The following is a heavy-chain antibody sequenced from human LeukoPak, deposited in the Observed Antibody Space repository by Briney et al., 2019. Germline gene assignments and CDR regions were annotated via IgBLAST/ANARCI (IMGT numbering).Heavy chain of an antibody. CDR2: VNHSGYT. Sequence: SETLSLTCGVSGTSFTSYYWSWIRQTPGKGLEWIGEVNHSGYTNMNPSLKSRVTISVDTSKNQFSLKLSSVTAADTAVYYCATLSVAARPDYWGQGTLVTVSS. CDR1: GTSFTSYY. V-gene: IGHV4-34*01. J-gene: IGHJ4*02. D-gene: IGHD6-6*01. CDR3: ATLSVAARPDY.